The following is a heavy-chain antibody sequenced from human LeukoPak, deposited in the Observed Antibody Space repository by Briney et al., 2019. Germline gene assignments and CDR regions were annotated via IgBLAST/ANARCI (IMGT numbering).Heavy chain of an antibody. D-gene: IGHD6-19*01. J-gene: IGHJ4*02. Sequence: RSSETLSLTCTVSGGSISSYYWSWIGQPPGKGLEGIGYIYYSGSANYNPSLQSRVTISVDTSKNQFSLKLSSVTAADTAVYYCARATYSSGWGTSDYWGQGTLVTVSS. V-gene: IGHV4-59*01. CDR2: IYYSGSA. CDR1: GGSISSYY. CDR3: ARATYSSGWGTSDY.